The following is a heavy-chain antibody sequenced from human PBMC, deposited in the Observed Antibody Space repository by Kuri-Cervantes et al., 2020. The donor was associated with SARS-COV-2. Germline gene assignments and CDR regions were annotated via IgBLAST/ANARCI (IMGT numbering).Heavy chain of an antibody. CDR1: GFTFDNFA. D-gene: IGHD2-2*01. J-gene: IGHJ5*02. Sequence: GESLKISCAASGFTFDNFAMHWVRQAPGKGLEWVAVISYDGSNKNYADSVKGRFTISRDNAKNSLYPQMNSLRAEDTAVYYCARGSCSSTSCYYTNWFDPWGQGTLVTVSS. CDR2: ISYDGSNK. CDR3: ARGSCSSTSCYYTNWFDP. V-gene: IGHV3-30-3*01.